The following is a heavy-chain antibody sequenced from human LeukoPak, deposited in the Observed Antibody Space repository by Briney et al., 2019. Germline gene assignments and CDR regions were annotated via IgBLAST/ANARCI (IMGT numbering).Heavy chain of an antibody. CDR3: ARQSRFYSRSSVGWFDP. CDR2: IYPDDSDT. V-gene: IGHV5-51*01. Sequence: GESLKISCKGSGYSFTSYWIGWVRQMPGKGLEWMGIIYPDDSDTRYSPSFQGQVTISADKSISTAYLQWSSLKASDTAMYYCARQSRFYSRSSVGWFDPWGQGTLVTVSS. J-gene: IGHJ5*02. CDR1: GYSFTSYW. D-gene: IGHD6-6*01.